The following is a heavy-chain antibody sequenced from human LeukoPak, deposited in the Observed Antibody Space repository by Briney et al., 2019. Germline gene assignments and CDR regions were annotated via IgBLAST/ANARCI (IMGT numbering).Heavy chain of an antibody. Sequence: ASVKVSCKASGYTFTGYYMHRVRQAPGQGLEWMGRINPNSGGTNYAQKFQGRVTMTRDTSISTAYMELSRLRSDDTAVYYCARDRDVLLWFGDTYYFDYWGQGTLVTVSS. CDR3: ARDRDVLLWFGDTYYFDY. J-gene: IGHJ4*02. CDR2: INPNSGGT. D-gene: IGHD3-10*01. CDR1: GYTFTGYY. V-gene: IGHV1-2*06.